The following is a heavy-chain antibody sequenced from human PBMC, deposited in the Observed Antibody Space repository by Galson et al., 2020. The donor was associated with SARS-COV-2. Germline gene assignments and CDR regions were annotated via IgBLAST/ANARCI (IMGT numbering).Heavy chain of an antibody. D-gene: IGHD6-13*01. CDR3: AGAGYCSSWWVLGGWVALEGFDP. J-gene: IGHJ5*02. CDR2: IIPIFGTA. CDR1: GGTFSSYA. Sequence: SVNVSCKASGGTFSSYAISRVRQAPGQGLEWLGGIIPIFGTANYAQKFQGRVTITADESTSTAHMELSTLRSEGTAVEYRAGAGYCSSWWVLGGWVALEGFDPWGQGTLVTVSS. V-gene: IGHV1-69*13.